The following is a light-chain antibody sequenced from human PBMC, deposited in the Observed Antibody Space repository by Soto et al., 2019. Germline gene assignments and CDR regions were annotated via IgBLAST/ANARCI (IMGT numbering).Light chain of an antibody. CDR3: CLYAVTFYV. CDR1: SSDVGTYDF. J-gene: IGLJ1*01. Sequence: QSALTQPRYVSGSPGQSVTISCTGTSSDVGTYDFVSWYQQHPGKAPRLMIFDVSERPSGVPDRFSGSKSGKTASLTISGLQAEDEADYYCCLYAVTFYVFGTGTKVTVL. V-gene: IGLV2-11*01. CDR2: DVS.